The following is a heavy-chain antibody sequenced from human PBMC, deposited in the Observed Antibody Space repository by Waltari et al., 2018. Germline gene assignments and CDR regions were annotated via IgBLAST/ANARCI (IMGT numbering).Heavy chain of an antibody. CDR3: ATSTLYTTMDV. J-gene: IGHJ6*03. Sequence: QVQLVQSGAEVKKPGASVKVSCKASGYTFPSYDINWVRQATGQGLEWMGWMNPNSDNTGYVQKFQGRLTITRNTSISTAYMELSSLRSEDTAVYYCATSTLYTTMDVWGKGTTVTVSS. V-gene: IGHV1-8*03. D-gene: IGHD3-16*01. CDR1: GYTFPSYD. CDR2: MNPNSDNT.